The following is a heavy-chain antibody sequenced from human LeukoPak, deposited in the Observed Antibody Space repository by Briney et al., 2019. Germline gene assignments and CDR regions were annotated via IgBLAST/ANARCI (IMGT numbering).Heavy chain of an antibody. D-gene: IGHD3-22*01. CDR2: VFHSGST. CDR3: ARDSSGYYRIDY. CDR1: GGSISSYY. J-gene: IGHJ4*02. Sequence: SETLSLTCTVSGGSISSYYWSWIRQPPGKGLEWIGYVFHSGSTNYNPSLKSRVTISVDTSKNQFSLKLTSVTAADKAVYYCARDSSGYYRIDYWGQGTLVTVSS. V-gene: IGHV4-59*08.